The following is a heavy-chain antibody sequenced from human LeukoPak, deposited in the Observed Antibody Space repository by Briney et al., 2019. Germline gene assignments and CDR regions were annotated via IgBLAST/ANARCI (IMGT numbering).Heavy chain of an antibody. V-gene: IGHV4-38-2*01. CDR3: ARTGTGNYFDY. CDR1: GYSISSGYY. Sequence: SETLSLTCAVSGYSISSGYYWGWIRQPPGKGLEWIGTIYQSGSTYYNPSFKSRVTISVDTSENQLSLKLTSVTAADTAVYYCARTGTGNYFDYWGQGTLVTVSS. J-gene: IGHJ4*02. CDR2: IYQSGST. D-gene: IGHD1-14*01.